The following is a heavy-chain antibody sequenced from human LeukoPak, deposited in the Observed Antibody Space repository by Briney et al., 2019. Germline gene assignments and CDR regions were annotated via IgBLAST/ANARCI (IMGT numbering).Heavy chain of an antibody. D-gene: IGHD1-1*01. V-gene: IGHV3-73*01. CDR1: GFIFSGSA. J-gene: IGHJ6*02. CDR2: IRSKTSNYAT. Sequence: GGSLRLSCAASGFIFSGSAVYWVRQASGKGLEWVGRIRSKTSNYATAYAASVKGRFTFSRDDLKNTAYLQMNSLETDDTAVYYCASAWSDYYGMDVWGQGTTVTVSS. CDR3: ASAWSDYYGMDV.